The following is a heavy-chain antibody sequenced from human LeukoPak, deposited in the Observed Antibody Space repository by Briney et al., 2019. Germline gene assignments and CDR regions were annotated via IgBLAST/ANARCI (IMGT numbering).Heavy chain of an antibody. CDR2: IKQDGSEK. V-gene: IGHV3-7*01. CDR1: GFTSSSYW. D-gene: IGHD6-19*01. J-gene: IGHJ4*02. CDR3: ARDRGSRGWYEFDY. Sequence: GGSLRLSCAASGFTSSSYWMSWVRQAPGKGLEWVANIKQDGSEKYYVDSVKGRFTISRDNAKNSLYLQMNSLRAEDTAVYYCARDRGSRGWYEFDYWGQGTLVTVSS.